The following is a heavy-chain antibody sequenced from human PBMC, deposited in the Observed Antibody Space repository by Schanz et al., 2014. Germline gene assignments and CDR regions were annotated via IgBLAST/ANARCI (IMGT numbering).Heavy chain of an antibody. CDR1: GFTFSNFA. D-gene: IGHD4-4*01. Sequence: QVQLVESGGGVVQPWRSLRLSCAASGFTFSNFAMHWVRQAPGKGLEWVTIISHDGSIQYGADSVKGRFTLSRDNSKNTMDLQMNSLRPEDTAVYYCAKQFLSYYFYGMDVWGQGTTVSVSS. CDR2: ISHDGSIQ. CDR3: AKQFLSYYFYGMDV. V-gene: IGHV3-30*04. J-gene: IGHJ6*02.